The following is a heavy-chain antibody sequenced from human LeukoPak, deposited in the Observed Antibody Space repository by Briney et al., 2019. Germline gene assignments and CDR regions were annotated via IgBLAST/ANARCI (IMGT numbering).Heavy chain of an antibody. CDR2: LSGSGGTT. V-gene: IGHV3-23*01. J-gene: IGHJ4*02. CDR1: GFTLSSHS. D-gene: IGHD1-26*01. Sequence: GGSLRLSCAASGFTLSSHSMSWVRQAPGEGLEWVSALSGSGGTTYYADSVKGRFTISRDNSRNTLYLQMNSLRAEDTAVYYCAKDRVGAMIYFDQWGQGTLVTVSP. CDR3: AKDRVGAMIYFDQ.